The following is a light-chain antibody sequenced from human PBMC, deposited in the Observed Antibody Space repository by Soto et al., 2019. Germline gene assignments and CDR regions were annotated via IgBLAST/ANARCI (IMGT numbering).Light chain of an antibody. CDR3: QQYGSSSWT. CDR2: GAS. V-gene: IGKV3-20*01. J-gene: IGKJ1*01. CDR1: QSVSSSY. Sequence: EIVLTQSPGTLSLSPGERATLSCLASQSVSSSYLACYQQKPGQAPRLLIYGASSRATGIPDRFSGSGSGTDFTLTISRLEPEDFAVYYCQQYGSSSWTFGQGTKVDI.